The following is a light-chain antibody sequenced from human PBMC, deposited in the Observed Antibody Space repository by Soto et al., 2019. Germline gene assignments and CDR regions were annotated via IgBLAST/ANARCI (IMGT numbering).Light chain of an antibody. CDR2: DAS. Sequence: DIQMTQSPSTLSASVGDRVTITCRASQSISSWLAWYQQKPGKAPKLLIYDASSLESGVPSRFSGSGSGTEFTLTISSLQPDDFAPYYCQQYNSYVFTFGPGTKVDIK. J-gene: IGKJ3*01. CDR3: QQYNSYVFT. V-gene: IGKV1-5*01. CDR1: QSISSW.